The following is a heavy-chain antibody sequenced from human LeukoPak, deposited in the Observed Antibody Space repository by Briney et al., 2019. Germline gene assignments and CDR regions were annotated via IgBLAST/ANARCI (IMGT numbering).Heavy chain of an antibody. D-gene: IGHD3-22*01. J-gene: IGHJ4*02. CDR3: ARGLQRGAYTYYYDSSGYYFDY. CDR1: GFTSSSYS. CDR2: ISSSSSYI. Sequence: GGSLRLSCAASGFTSSSYSMNWVRQAPGKGLEWVSSISSSSSYIYYADSVKGRFTISRDNAKNSLYLQMNSLRAEDTAVYYCARGLQRGAYTYYYDSSGYYFDYWGQGTLVTVSS. V-gene: IGHV3-21*01.